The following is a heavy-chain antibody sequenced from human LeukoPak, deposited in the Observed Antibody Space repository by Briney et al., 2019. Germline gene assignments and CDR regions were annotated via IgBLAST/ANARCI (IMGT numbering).Heavy chain of an antibody. Sequence: SETLSLTCTVSGGSISTYYWSWIRQPAGKGLEWIGRIYSSGSTNYNPSLKSRVTMSVDTSKNQFSLKLSSVTAADTAVYYCARDGNHWEQLPFDYWGQGILVTVSS. D-gene: IGHD1/OR15-1a*01. CDR1: GGSISTYY. CDR3: ARDGNHWEQLPFDY. CDR2: IYSSGST. J-gene: IGHJ4*02. V-gene: IGHV4-4*07.